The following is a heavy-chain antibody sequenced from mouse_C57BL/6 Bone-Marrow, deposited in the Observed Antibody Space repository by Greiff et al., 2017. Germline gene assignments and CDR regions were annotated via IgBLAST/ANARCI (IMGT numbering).Heavy chain of an antibody. J-gene: IGHJ4*01. Sequence: VKVVESGPELVKPGASVTISCKASGYSFTSDYIHWVKQRPGQGLEWIGWIYPGSGNTKYNEKFKGKATLTADTSSSTAYMQLSSLTSEDSAVYYCARRGGYYVYYAMDYWGQGTSVTVSS. CDR1: GYSFTSDY. D-gene: IGHD2-3*01. CDR2: IYPGSGNT. CDR3: ARRGGYYVYYAMDY. V-gene: IGHV1-66*01.